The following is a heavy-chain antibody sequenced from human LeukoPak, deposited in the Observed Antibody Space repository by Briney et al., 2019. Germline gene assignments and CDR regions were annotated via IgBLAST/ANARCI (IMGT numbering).Heavy chain of an antibody. CDR2: ISGSGGST. Sequence: GGSLRLSCAASGSTFSSYAMSWVRQAPGKGLEWVSAISGSGGSTYYADSVKGRFTISRDNSKNTLYLQMNSLRAEDTAVYYCAKDRALSSGSYGICDYWGQGTLVTVSS. CDR1: GSTFSSYA. V-gene: IGHV3-23*01. D-gene: IGHD1-26*01. CDR3: AKDRALSSGSYGICDY. J-gene: IGHJ4*02.